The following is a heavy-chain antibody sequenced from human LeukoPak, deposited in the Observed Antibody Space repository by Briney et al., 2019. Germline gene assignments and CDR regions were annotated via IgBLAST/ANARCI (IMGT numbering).Heavy chain of an antibody. CDR1: GYTFTSYY. Sequence: ASVKVSCKASGYTFTSYYMHWVRQAPGQGLEWMGIINPSGGSTSYAQKFQGRVTTTRDMSTSTVYMELSSLRSEDTAVYYCARGGVIRWGAFDIWGQGTMVTVSS. CDR3: ARGGVIRWGAFDI. V-gene: IGHV1-46*01. J-gene: IGHJ3*02. D-gene: IGHD2-21*01. CDR2: INPSGGST.